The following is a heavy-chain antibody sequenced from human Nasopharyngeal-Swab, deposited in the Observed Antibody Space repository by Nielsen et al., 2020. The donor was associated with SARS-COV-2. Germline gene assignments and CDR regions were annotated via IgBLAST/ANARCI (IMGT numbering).Heavy chain of an antibody. V-gene: IGHV1-18*01. CDR1: GYIFPNYG. CDR3: ARDPSGWGAYSDY. CDR2: ISLYNGNT. J-gene: IGHJ4*02. Sequence: ASVKVSCKASGYIFPNYGIFWVRQPPAQGLECMGWISLYNGNTKYAQTVQGRVTMTTDTSTTTAYMEQRSLRSDDTAVYYCARDPSGWGAYSDYWGQGTLVTVSS. D-gene: IGHD6-19*01.